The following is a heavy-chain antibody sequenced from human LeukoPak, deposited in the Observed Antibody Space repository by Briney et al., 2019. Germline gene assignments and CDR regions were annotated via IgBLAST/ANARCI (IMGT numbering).Heavy chain of an antibody. CDR2: INHSGST. Sequence: PSETLSLTCAVYGGSFSGYYWSWIRQPPGKGLEWIGEINHSGSTNYNPSLKSRVTISVDTSKNQFSLKLSSVTAADMAVYYCARATRKGMRPSFWSEGFDPWGQGTLVTVSS. CDR3: ARATRKGMRPSFWSEGFDP. V-gene: IGHV4-34*01. D-gene: IGHD3-3*01. J-gene: IGHJ5*02. CDR1: GGSFSGYY.